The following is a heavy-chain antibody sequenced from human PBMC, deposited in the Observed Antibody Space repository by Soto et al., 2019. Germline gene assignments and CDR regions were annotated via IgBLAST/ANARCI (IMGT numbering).Heavy chain of an antibody. V-gene: IGHV4-4*02. CDR2: ARHSGRT. J-gene: IGHJ4*02. CDR1: GDSMSSSNW. CDR3: ARSEATALDY. Sequence: QVQLLESGPGLLKRSGTLSLTCTVSGDSMSSSNWWNWVRQPPGKGLEWIGEARHSGRTNYNPSLKSRVTISVDRSQNHFSLQLTSVTAADTAVYYCARSEATALDYWGQGTLVTVSS.